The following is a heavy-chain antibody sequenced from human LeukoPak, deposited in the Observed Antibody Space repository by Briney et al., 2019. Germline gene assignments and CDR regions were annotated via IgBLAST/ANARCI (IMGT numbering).Heavy chain of an antibody. CDR3: AKDITGDSSGYLFDY. V-gene: IGHV3-9*01. CDR1: GFTFSSYS. D-gene: IGHD3-22*01. CDR2: ISWNSGSI. Sequence: PGGSLRLSCAASGFTFSSYSMNWVRQAPGKGLEWVSGISWNSGSIGYADSVKGRFTISRDNAKNSLYLQMNSLRAEDTALYYCAKDITGDSSGYLFDYWGQGTLVTVSS. J-gene: IGHJ4*02.